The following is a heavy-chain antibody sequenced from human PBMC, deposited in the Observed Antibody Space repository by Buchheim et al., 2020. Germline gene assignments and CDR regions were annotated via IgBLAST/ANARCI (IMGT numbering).Heavy chain of an antibody. D-gene: IGHD3-10*01. J-gene: IGHJ6*02. CDR3: ARIPMVRGGPHYYYYGMDV. CDR1: GFSLSTSGMC. Sequence: QVTLRESGPALVKPTQTLTLTCTFSGFSLSTSGMCVSWIRQPPGKALEWLALIDWDDDKYYSPSLKTRLTISKDTSKTQLILTMTNMDPVDTATYYCARIPMVRGGPHYYYYGMDVWGQGTT. CDR2: IDWDDDK. V-gene: IGHV2-70*01.